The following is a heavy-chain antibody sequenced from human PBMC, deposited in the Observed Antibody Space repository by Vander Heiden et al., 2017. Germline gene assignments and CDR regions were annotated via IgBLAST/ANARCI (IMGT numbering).Heavy chain of an antibody. CDR3: AREEDCSSTSCYSKVLQNWFDP. Sequence: QVQLVQSVAEVKKPGSSVKVSCKASGGTFSSYAISWVRQAPGQGLEWMGGIIPIFGTANYAQKFQGRVTITADESTSTAYMELSSLRSEDTAVYYCAREEDCSSTSCYSKVLQNWFDPWGQGTLVTVSS. CDR2: IIPIFGTA. J-gene: IGHJ5*02. CDR1: GGTFSSYA. V-gene: IGHV1-69*01. D-gene: IGHD2-2*02.